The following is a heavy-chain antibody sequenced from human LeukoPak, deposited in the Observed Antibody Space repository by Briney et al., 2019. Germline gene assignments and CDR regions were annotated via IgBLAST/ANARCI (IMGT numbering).Heavy chain of an antibody. J-gene: IGHJ4*02. V-gene: IGHV4-34*01. CDR3: TRGLKLPFD. Sequence: SETLSLTCAVYGGSFSGYCWSWIRQPPGKGLEWIGEINRSGGTDYNPSLKSRVTISVDMSKNHFSLKLSSMTAADTAVYYCTRGLKLPFDWGQGTLVTVSS. CDR1: GGSFSGYC. CDR2: INRSGGT.